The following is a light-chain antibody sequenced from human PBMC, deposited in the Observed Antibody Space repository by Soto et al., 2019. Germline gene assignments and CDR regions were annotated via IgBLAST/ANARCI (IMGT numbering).Light chain of an antibody. CDR1: QSVSSN. V-gene: IGKV3-11*01. CDR2: DAS. Sequence: EIVLTQSTGTLSLYTGERATLSCRASQSVSSNLAWYQQKPGQAPRLLIYDASNRATGIPARFSGSGSGTDFTLTISSLDPEDFAVYYWQQRSNWPWTFGQGTKVDI. CDR3: QQRSNWPWT. J-gene: IGKJ1*01.